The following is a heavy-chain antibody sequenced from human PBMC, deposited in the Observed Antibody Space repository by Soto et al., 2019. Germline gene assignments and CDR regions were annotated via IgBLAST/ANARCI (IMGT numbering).Heavy chain of an antibody. Sequence: QVQLVESGGGVVQPGRSLRLSCAASGFTFSSYAMHWVRQAPGKGLEWVSVISYDGSNKYYADSVKGRFTISRDNSTNTLYLQMHSLRAEDTAVYSCARDASYYYDSSGYFLRSWGQGTLVTVSS. CDR2: ISYDGSNK. CDR3: ARDASYYYDSSGYFLRS. V-gene: IGHV3-30-3*01. J-gene: IGHJ5*02. CDR1: GFTFSSYA. D-gene: IGHD3-22*01.